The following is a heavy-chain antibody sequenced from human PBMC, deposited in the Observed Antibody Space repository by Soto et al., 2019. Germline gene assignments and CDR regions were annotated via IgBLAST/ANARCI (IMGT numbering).Heavy chain of an antibody. CDR3: ARASSGWYSGDAFDI. Sequence: ASVKVSCKASGYTFTSYDINWVRQATGQGLEWMGWMNPNSGNTGYAQKLQGRDTMTRNTSISTAYMELSSLRSEDTAVYYCARASSGWYSGDAFDIWGQGTMVTVSS. D-gene: IGHD6-19*01. CDR2: MNPNSGNT. J-gene: IGHJ3*02. V-gene: IGHV1-8*01. CDR1: GYTFTSYD.